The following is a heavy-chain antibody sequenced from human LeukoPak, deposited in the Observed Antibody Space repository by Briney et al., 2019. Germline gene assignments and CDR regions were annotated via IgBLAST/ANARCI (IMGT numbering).Heavy chain of an antibody. CDR3: ARERYDFWSGREFDP. J-gene: IGHJ5*02. Sequence: SETLSLTCTVSGGSISSYYWSWIRQPPGKGLEWIGYIYYSGSTNYNPSLKSRVTISVDTSKNQFSLRLSSVTAADTAVYYCARERYDFWSGREFDPWGQGTLVTVSS. CDR2: IYYSGST. D-gene: IGHD3-3*01. V-gene: IGHV4-59*01. CDR1: GGSISSYY.